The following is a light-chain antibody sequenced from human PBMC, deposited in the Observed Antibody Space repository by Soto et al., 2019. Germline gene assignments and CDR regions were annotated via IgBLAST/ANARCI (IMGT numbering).Light chain of an antibody. V-gene: IGKV3-11*01. Sequence: EIVLTQSPATLSLSPGERATISCRASQSVSSYLAWYQQKPGQAPRLLIYDASNRATGIPARFSGSGSGTDFTLTISSLEPEDFAVYYCQQRSNWRSTFGQGTKVDIK. CDR1: QSVSSY. J-gene: IGKJ1*01. CDR2: DAS. CDR3: QQRSNWRST.